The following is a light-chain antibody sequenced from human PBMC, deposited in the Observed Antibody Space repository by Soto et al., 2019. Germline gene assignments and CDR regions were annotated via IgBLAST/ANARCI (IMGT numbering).Light chain of an antibody. Sequence: QSVLTQPASVSGSPGQSITISCTGTSSDIGAYNYVSWYQQHPGKAPKLMIYDVSNRPSGVSNRFSGSKSGNTASLTISGLQAEDEADYYCKSYTSSSTLGVFGTGTKVTVL. CDR3: KSYTSSSTLGV. CDR1: SSDIGAYNY. CDR2: DVS. V-gene: IGLV2-14*01. J-gene: IGLJ1*01.